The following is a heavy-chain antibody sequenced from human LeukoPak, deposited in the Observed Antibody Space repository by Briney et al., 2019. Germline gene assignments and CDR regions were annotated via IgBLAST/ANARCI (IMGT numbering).Heavy chain of an antibody. CDR3: VRGPQYRYGILDY. V-gene: IGHV3-30*04. J-gene: IGHJ4*02. CDR2: ISHDGSNK. D-gene: IGHD5-18*01. CDR1: GFTFSSYA. Sequence: GGSLRLSCAASGFTFSSYAVHWVRQAPGKGLEWVAFISHDGSNKYYADSVKGRFTISRDNSKNTLYLQMNNLRADDTAVFFCVRGPQYRYGILDYWGQGTLVTVSS.